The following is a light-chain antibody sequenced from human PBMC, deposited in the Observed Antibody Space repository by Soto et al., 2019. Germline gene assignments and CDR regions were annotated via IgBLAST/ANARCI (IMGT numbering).Light chain of an antibody. Sequence: QSALTQPASVSGSPGQSITISCTGTSSDVGGYNYDSWYQQHPGKAPKLMIYEVSNRPSGVSNRFSGSKSGNTASLTISGLQAEDEADYYCSSYTSNSTHVVFGGGTQLTVL. CDR1: SSDVGGYNY. V-gene: IGLV2-14*01. J-gene: IGLJ2*01. CDR3: SSYTSNSTHVV. CDR2: EVS.